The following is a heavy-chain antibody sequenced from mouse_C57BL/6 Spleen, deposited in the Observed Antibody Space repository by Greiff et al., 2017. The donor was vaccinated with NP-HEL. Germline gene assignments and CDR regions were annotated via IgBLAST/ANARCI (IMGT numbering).Heavy chain of an antibody. D-gene: IGHD2-4*01. V-gene: IGHV5-2*01. CDR3: ARHPSLLGLREAWFAY. Sequence: EVKVVESGGGLVQPGESLKLSCESNEYEFPSYDMSWVRKTPEKRLELVAAINSDGGSTYYPDTLERRFIISRDNTKKTLYLQMSSLRSEGTALYYCARHPSLLGLREAWFAYWGQGTLVTVSA. J-gene: IGHJ3*01. CDR2: INSDGGST. CDR1: EYEFPSYD.